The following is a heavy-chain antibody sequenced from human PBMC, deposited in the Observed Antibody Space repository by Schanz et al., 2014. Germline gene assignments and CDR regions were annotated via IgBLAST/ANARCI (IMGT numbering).Heavy chain of an antibody. CDR1: GFTFSKYW. Sequence: EVQLVESGGGLVQPGGSLRLSCGGSGFTFSKYWMSWVRQAPGKGLEWVANIKQDGSEKYYVDAVKGRFTISRDNAKNSMYLHMKSLRGEDTAVYYCAKGLYYDNTGGGFDYWGQGTLVTVSS. J-gene: IGHJ4*02. V-gene: IGHV3-7*02. D-gene: IGHD3-16*01. CDR2: IKQDGSEK. CDR3: AKGLYYDNTGGGFDY.